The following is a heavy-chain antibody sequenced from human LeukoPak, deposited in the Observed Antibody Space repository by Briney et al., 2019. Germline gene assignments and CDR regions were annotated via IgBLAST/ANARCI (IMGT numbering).Heavy chain of an antibody. V-gene: IGHV3-48*03. D-gene: IGHD6-19*01. Sequence: PGGSPRLSCAASGFTFSSYEMNWVRQAPGKGLEWVSYISSSGSTIYYADSVKGRFTISRDNAKNSLYLQMNSLRAEDTAVYYCARVDSSGWQFDYWGQGTLVTVSS. CDR1: GFTFSSYE. CDR2: ISSSGSTI. J-gene: IGHJ4*02. CDR3: ARVDSSGWQFDY.